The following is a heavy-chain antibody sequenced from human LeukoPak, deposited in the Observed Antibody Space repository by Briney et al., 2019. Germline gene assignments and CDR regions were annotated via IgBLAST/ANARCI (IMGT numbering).Heavy chain of an antibody. CDR2: ISNDGSKK. J-gene: IGHJ4*02. V-gene: IGHV3-30*18. CDR3: AKDRYSYAFEYSDS. Sequence: GGSLRLSCAASGFTFSSYGMHWVRQAPGTGLDWVAVISNDGSKKYYADSVKGRFTISRDNSKNTLSLQVRSLRTEDTAVYYCAKDRYSYAFEYSDSWGQGTLVTVSS. D-gene: IGHD5-18*01. CDR1: GFTFSSYG.